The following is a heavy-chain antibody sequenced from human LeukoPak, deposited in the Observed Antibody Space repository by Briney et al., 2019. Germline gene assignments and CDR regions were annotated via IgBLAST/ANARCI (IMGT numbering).Heavy chain of an antibody. CDR3: ARDWRSFDAFDI. D-gene: IGHD1-26*01. J-gene: IGHJ3*02. Sequence: PSETLSLTCTVSGGSISSGGYHWSWIRQHPGKGLEWIGYIYYSGSTYYNPSLKSRVTISVDTSKNQFSLKLSSVTAADTAVYYCARDWRSFDAFDIWGQGIMVTVSS. V-gene: IGHV4-31*03. CDR2: IYYSGST. CDR1: GGSISSGGYH.